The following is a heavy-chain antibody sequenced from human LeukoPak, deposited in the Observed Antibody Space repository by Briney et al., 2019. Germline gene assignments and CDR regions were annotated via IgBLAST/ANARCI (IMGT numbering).Heavy chain of an antibody. CDR1: GFTFSSYW. Sequence: GGSLRLSCAVSGFTFSSYWMHWVRQAPGKGLMWVSRIKSDGSSTSYADSVKGRFTISRDNAKNTLYLQMNSLRAEDTAVYYCARGDGYGMDVWGQGTTVTVPS. CDR2: IKSDGSST. CDR3: ARGDGYGMDV. V-gene: IGHV3-74*01. D-gene: IGHD5-24*01. J-gene: IGHJ6*02.